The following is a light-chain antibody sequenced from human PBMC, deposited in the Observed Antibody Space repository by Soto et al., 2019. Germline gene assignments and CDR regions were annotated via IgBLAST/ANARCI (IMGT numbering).Light chain of an antibody. CDR3: QQYNNWPRT. CDR1: QSVTSN. CDR2: GAS. Sequence: EIVMTQSPATLSVSPGERATLSCRASQSVTSNLAWYQQKPGQAPRLLLYGASTRVTGIPARFSGSGSGTEFTLTISSLQSEDFAVYYCQQYNNWPRTFGQGTKVEIK. J-gene: IGKJ1*01. V-gene: IGKV3-15*01.